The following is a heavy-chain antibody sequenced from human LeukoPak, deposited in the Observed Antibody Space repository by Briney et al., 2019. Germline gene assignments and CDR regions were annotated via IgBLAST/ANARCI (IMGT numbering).Heavy chain of an antibody. Sequence: PSETLSLTCAVYGGSFSGYYWSWIRQPPGKGLEWIGEINHSGSTNYTPSLKSRVTISVDTSKNQYSLKLSSVTAADTAVYYCARGKRSVFDYWGQGTLVTVSS. J-gene: IGHJ4*02. V-gene: IGHV4-34*01. CDR2: INHSGST. CDR1: GGSFSGYY. CDR3: ARGKRSVFDY. D-gene: IGHD4-17*01.